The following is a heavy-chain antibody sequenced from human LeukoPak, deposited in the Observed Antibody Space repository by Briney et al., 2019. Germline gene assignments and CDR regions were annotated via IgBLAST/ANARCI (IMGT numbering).Heavy chain of an antibody. V-gene: IGHV3-64D*06. Sequence: PGGSLRLSCSASGFTFSSYAMHWLRQAPGKGLEYVSAISSNGGSTYYADSVKRRFTISRDNSRNTLHLQTSSLRVEDTAVYYCVKDSSSGSYFDYWGQGTLVTVSS. CDR1: GFTFSSYA. CDR3: VKDSSSGSYFDY. CDR2: ISSNGGST. D-gene: IGHD3-10*01. J-gene: IGHJ4*02.